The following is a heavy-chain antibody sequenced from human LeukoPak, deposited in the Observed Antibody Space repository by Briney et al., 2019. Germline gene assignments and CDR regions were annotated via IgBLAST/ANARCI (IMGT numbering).Heavy chain of an antibody. CDR1: GGTFSSYA. Sequence: ASVKVSCKASGGTFSSYAISWVRQAPGQGLEWMGRIIPILGIANYAQKFQGRVTITADKSTSTAYMELSSLRSEDTAVYYCAREDVYCSGGSCYDWGYWGQGTLVTVSS. J-gene: IGHJ4*02. CDR2: IIPILGIA. D-gene: IGHD2-15*01. CDR3: AREDVYCSGGSCYDWGY. V-gene: IGHV1-69*04.